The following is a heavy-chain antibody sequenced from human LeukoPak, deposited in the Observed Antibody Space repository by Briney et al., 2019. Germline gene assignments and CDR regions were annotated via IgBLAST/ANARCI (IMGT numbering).Heavy chain of an antibody. D-gene: IGHD4-23*01. V-gene: IGHV1-2*02. Sequence: ASVKVSCKASGYTFAAYNIHWVRQAPGQGLEWMGWINPNSGGTKYAQNFQGRVTMTRDTSISTAYMELSRLTSDDTAFYYCARHDYGGDNFDYWGQGTLVTVS. CDR1: GYTFAAYN. CDR2: INPNSGGT. J-gene: IGHJ4*02. CDR3: ARHDYGGDNFDY.